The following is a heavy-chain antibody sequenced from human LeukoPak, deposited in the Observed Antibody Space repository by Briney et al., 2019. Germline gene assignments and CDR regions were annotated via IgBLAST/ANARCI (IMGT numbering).Heavy chain of an antibody. V-gene: IGHV3-64*01. CDR1: GFTFSSYS. CDR3: ARDLGLDILTGPAPL. D-gene: IGHD3-9*01. J-gene: IGHJ4*02. Sequence: GGSLRLSCAASGFTFSSYSMNWVRQAPGKGLEYVSAISSNGGSTYYANSVKGRFTISRDNSKNTLYLQMGSLRAEDMAVYYCARDLGLDILTGPAPLWGQGTLVTVSS. CDR2: ISSNGGST.